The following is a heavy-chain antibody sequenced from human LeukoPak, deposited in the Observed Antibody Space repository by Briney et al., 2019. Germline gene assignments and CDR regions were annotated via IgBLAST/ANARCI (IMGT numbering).Heavy chain of an antibody. CDR3: ARRYCGGDCYEYYYYGMDV. D-gene: IGHD2-21*02. J-gene: IGHJ6*02. CDR1: GFTFSDYY. Sequence: GGSLRLSCAASGFTFSDYYMSWIRQAPGKGLEWASYISSSGSTIYYADSVKGRFTISRDNAKNSLYLQMNSLRAGDTAVYYCARRYCGGDCYEYYYYGMDVWGQGTTVTVSS. CDR2: ISSSGSTI. V-gene: IGHV3-11*01.